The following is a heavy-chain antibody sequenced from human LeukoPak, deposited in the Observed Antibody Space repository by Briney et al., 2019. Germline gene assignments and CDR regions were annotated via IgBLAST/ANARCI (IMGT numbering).Heavy chain of an antibody. CDR1: GFTFSDYY. J-gene: IGHJ4*02. Sequence: KSGGSLRLSCAASGFTFSDYYMSWIRQAPGKGLEWVSYISSSSSYTNYADSVKGRFTVSRDNAKNSLYLQMNSLRAEDTAVYYCARAPLFTVDYWGQGTLVTVSS. CDR3: ARAPLFTVDY. CDR2: ISSSSSYT. V-gene: IGHV3-11*06.